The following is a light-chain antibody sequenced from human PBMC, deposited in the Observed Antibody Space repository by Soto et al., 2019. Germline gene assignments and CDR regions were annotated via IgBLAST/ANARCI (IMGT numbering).Light chain of an antibody. J-gene: IGKJ1*01. V-gene: IGKV3-15*01. CDR1: QSVSSN. Sequence: EIVMTESPATLSVSPGERATLSCRASQSVSSNLAWYQQKPGQAPRLLIYVASTRATGIPARFSGSGSGTEFTLTISSLQSEDFAVYYCQQYNNXPRTCGQGTKV. CDR2: VAS. CDR3: QQYNNXPRT.